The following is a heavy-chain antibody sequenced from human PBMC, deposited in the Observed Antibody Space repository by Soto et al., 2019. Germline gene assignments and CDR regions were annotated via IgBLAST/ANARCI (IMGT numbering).Heavy chain of an antibody. J-gene: IGHJ4*02. CDR3: AKGNYYDSTGYPDY. D-gene: IGHD3-22*01. Sequence: EVQLLESGGGLVQPGGSLRLSCAASGFTFSTYAMSWVRQAPGKGLEWVSVISGSGGSTYYADSVKGRFTISRDNSKNTLYLQMNSLRAADTPVYYCAKGNYYDSTGYPDYWGQGTLVTVSS. CDR2: ISGSGGST. CDR1: GFTFSTYA. V-gene: IGHV3-23*01.